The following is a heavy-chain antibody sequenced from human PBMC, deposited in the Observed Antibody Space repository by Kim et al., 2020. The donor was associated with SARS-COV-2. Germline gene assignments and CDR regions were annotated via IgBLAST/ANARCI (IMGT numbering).Heavy chain of an antibody. J-gene: IGHJ4*02. Sequence: YAQKVQGRVTMTRNTSISTAYMELSSLRSEDTAVYYCARDGSSSWYPFDYWGQGTLVTVSS. D-gene: IGHD6-13*01. V-gene: IGHV1-8*01. CDR3: ARDGSSSWYPFDY.